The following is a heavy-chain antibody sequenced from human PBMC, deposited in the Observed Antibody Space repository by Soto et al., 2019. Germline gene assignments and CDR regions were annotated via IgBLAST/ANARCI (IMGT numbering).Heavy chain of an antibody. V-gene: IGHV1-2*04. CDR2: INPNSGGT. D-gene: IGHD6-6*01. Sequence: ASVKVSCKASGYTFTGYYMHWVRQAPGQGLEWMGWINPNSGGTNYAQKFQGWVTVTRDTSISTAYMELSRLRSDDTAVYYCARERSYIAARPDGMDVWGQGTTVTVSS. CDR1: GYTFTGYY. CDR3: ARERSYIAARPDGMDV. J-gene: IGHJ6*02.